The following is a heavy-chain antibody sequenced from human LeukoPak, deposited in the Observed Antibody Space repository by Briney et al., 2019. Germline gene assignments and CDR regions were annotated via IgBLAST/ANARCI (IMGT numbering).Heavy chain of an antibody. CDR2: IYTSAST. CDR3: ARDYYDSSGYYALAFDI. D-gene: IGHD3-22*01. V-gene: IGHV4-61*02. CDR1: GGSISSGSYY. J-gene: IGHJ3*02. Sequence: PSETLSLTCTVSGGSISSGSYYWSWIRQPAGKGLEWIGRIYTSASTNYNPSLKSRVTISVDTSKNQFSLKLSSVTAADTAVYYCARDYYDSSGYYALAFDIWGQGTMATVSS.